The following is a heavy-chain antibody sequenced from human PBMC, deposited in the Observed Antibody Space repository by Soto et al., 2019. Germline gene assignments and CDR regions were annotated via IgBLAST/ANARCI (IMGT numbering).Heavy chain of an antibody. CDR3: IGQITIYELVFMY. D-gene: IGHD3-3*01. Sequence: EVQLVDAGGGLVEPGGSLGLSCTASGFSFTSAWMNWVRQAPGKGLEWVGRIKSETDGGTTAFTVPVNDRFTSSRDDAENTMSLHMNSLITEDTAVYYCIGQITIYELVFMYWGQGTPVTVSS. V-gene: IGHV3-15*07. J-gene: IGHJ4*02. CDR2: IKSETDGGTT. CDR1: GFSFTSAW.